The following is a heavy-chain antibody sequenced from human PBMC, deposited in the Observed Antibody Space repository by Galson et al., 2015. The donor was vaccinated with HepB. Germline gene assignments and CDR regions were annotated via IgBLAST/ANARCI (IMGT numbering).Heavy chain of an antibody. CDR2: INAGNGNT. D-gene: IGHD3-9*01. CDR1: GYTFTSYA. CDR3: ARGASLTGYSLYYFDY. Sequence: SVKVSCKASGYTFTSYAMHWVRQAPGQRLEWMGWINAGNGNTKYSQKFQGRVTITRDTSASTAYMELSSLRSEDAAVYYCARGASLTGYSLYYFDYWGQGTLVTVSS. V-gene: IGHV1-3*01. J-gene: IGHJ4*02.